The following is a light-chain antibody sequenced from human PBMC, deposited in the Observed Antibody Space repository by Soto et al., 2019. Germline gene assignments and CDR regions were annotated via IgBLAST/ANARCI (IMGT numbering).Light chain of an antibody. Sequence: EIVLTQSPGTLSLSPGERATLSCRASQSVSSNYLAWYQRKPGQAPRLLIYGASNRPTGIPNRFSGSGSGTDFTLTITRPEPEDFGVYYCQQYGSSPPTFGQGTKVEI. V-gene: IGKV3-20*01. CDR3: QQYGSSPPT. CDR1: QSVSSNY. CDR2: GAS. J-gene: IGKJ1*01.